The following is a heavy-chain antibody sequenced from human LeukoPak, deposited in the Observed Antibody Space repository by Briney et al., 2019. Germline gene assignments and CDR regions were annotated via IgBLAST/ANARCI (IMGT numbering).Heavy chain of an antibody. J-gene: IGHJ6*03. Sequence: GGSLRLSCAASGFTFSSYSMNWVRQAPGKGLEWVSYISSSSSTIYYADSVKGRFTISRDNAKNSLFLQMNSLRAEDTAVYYCARVLRYCSGGNCYSGGLGYMDVWGKGTTVTTSS. CDR2: ISSSSSTI. CDR3: ARVLRYCSGGNCYSGGLGYMDV. V-gene: IGHV3-48*04. D-gene: IGHD2-15*01. CDR1: GFTFSSYS.